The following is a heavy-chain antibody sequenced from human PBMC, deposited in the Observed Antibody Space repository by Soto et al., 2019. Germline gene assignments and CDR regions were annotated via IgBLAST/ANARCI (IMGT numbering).Heavy chain of an antibody. Sequence: VQLLESGGGLAQPGGSRRLSGQAPGFAFSSHPMSWVRQAPEKGLEWVSGISDGGDLTYNADSVKGRFTISRDNSKDTLYLQMNSLRAEDTAVYYCARRVIGSSRAFDIWGQGTMVTVSS. CDR1: GFAFSSHP. V-gene: IGHV3-23*01. J-gene: IGHJ3*02. D-gene: IGHD3-10*01. CDR3: ARRVIGSSRAFDI. CDR2: ISDGGDLT.